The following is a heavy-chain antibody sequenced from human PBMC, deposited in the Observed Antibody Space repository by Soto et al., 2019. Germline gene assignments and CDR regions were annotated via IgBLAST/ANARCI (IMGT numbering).Heavy chain of an antibody. CDR2: IHHSGST. CDR1: GGSFSGYY. Sequence: QVQLQQWGAGLLKPSETLSLTCAVYGGSFSGYYWSWIRQPPGKGLEWIGEIHHSGSTNYNPSLKSRVTISGDTSKNQFSLKLSSVTAADTAVYYCARGRIGGGSGPAEYFQHWGQGTLVTVSS. J-gene: IGHJ1*01. D-gene: IGHD6-19*01. CDR3: ARGRIGGGSGPAEYFQH. V-gene: IGHV4-34*01.